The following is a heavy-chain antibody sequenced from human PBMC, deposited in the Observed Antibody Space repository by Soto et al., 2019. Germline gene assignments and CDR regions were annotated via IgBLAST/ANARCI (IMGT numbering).Heavy chain of an antibody. J-gene: IGHJ4*02. CDR2: ISYDGSNK. D-gene: IGHD3-10*01. CDR3: AREGKATMVRGVISSYYFDY. Sequence: GGSLRLSCAASGFTFSSYAMHWVRQAPGKGLEWVAVISYDGSNKYYADSVKGRFTISRDNSKNTLYLKMNSLRAEDTAVYYCAREGKATMVRGVISSYYFDYWGQGTLVTVSS. CDR1: GFTFSSYA. V-gene: IGHV3-30-3*01.